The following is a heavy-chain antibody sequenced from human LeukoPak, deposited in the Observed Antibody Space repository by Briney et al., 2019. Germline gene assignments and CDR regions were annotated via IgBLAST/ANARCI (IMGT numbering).Heavy chain of an antibody. V-gene: IGHV3-7*01. CDR1: GFTFSSHW. CDR2: INKDGSEK. Sequence: GGSLRLSCEASGFTFSSHWMRWARQAPGKGLEWVADINKDGSEKKYVDSVKGRFSISRDNAKNSLYLQMNSLGADDTAVYYCVRDANWGSDYWGQGTLVTVSS. J-gene: IGHJ4*02. CDR3: VRDANWGSDY. D-gene: IGHD7-27*01.